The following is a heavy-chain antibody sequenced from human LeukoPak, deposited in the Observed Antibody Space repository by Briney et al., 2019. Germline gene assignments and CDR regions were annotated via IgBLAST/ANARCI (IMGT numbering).Heavy chain of an antibody. V-gene: IGHV4-4*07. D-gene: IGHD3-10*01. J-gene: IGHJ5*02. CDR2: IYTSGST. CDR1: GVSVTSYY. CDR3: ARSTGELFRGYWFDP. Sequence: PSETLSLTCTVSGVSVTSYYWSWLRQPAGKGLEWIGRIYTSGSTSYNPSLKSRVTMSIDTSKNQFSLKLTSVTAADTAVYYCARSTGELFRGYWFDPWGQGTLVTVSS.